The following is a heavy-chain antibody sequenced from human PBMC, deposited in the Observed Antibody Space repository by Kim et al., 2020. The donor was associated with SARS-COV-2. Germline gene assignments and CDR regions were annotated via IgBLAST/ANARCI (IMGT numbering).Heavy chain of an antibody. CDR3: ARQVVAATPFWFDS. D-gene: IGHD2-15*01. J-gene: IGHJ5*01. Sequence: SPSFQGQVTISADKSISTAYLRWSSLKASDTAMYYCARQVVAATPFWFDSWGQGTLVTVSS. V-gene: IGHV5-51*01.